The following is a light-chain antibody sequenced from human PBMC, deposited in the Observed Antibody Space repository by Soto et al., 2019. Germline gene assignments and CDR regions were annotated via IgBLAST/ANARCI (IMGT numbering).Light chain of an antibody. CDR1: QDITND. J-gene: IGKJ4*02. CDR2: EAS. Sequence: DIQMTQSPSSLSASVGARVTITCQASQDITNDLNWYQQKPGKAHKVLIYEASNLETGVPSRFSGSGSGTDFTFTISSLQPEDIATYFCQQYDNFPLTFGGGTKVEIK. V-gene: IGKV1-33*01. CDR3: QQYDNFPLT.